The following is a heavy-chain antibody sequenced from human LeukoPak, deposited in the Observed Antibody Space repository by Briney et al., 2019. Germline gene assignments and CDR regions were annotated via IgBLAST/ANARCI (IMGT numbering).Heavy chain of an antibody. CDR1: GFTFSIYA. V-gene: IGHV3-23*01. CDR3: AKDRPNYYGSNGHYYRRDGDY. J-gene: IGHJ4*02. D-gene: IGHD3-22*01. Sequence: GGSLRLSCAASGFTFSIYAMSWVRQAPGKGLQWVSSITSSGDGTYYADSVKGRFTISRDNSENMLYLQMNSLRVEDTAVYFCAKDRPNYYGSNGHYYRRDGDYWGQGTLITVSS. CDR2: ITSSGDGT.